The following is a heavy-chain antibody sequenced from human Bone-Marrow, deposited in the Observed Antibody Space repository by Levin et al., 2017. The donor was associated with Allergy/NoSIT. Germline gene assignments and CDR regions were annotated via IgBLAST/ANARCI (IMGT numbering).Heavy chain of an antibody. V-gene: IGHV3-30-3*01. Sequence: PGESLKISCAVSGFIFSSYAVHWVRQAPGKGLEWVAVISYDGGDTYYADSVKGRFTISRDNSKNTLHLQMDSLKPEDTAVYYCARDMPNFAGTYLHYLDYWGQGTLVTVSS. CDR1: GFIFSSYA. CDR3: ARDMPNFAGTYLHYLDY. D-gene: IGHD3-10*01. J-gene: IGHJ4*02. CDR2: ISYDGGDT.